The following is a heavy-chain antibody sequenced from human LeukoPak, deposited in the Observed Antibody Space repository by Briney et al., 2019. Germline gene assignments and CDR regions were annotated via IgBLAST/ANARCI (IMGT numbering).Heavy chain of an antibody. CDR3: ARDLDSSGYYYRDY. V-gene: IGHV1-2*02. CDR2: INPNSGGP. J-gene: IGHJ4*02. D-gene: IGHD3-22*01. Sequence: ASVKVSCKASGYTFTGYYMHWVRQAPGQGLEWMGWINPNSGGPNYAQKFQGRVTMTRDTSISTAYMELSRLRSDDTAVYYCARDLDSSGYYYRDYWGQGTLVTVSS. CDR1: GYTFTGYY.